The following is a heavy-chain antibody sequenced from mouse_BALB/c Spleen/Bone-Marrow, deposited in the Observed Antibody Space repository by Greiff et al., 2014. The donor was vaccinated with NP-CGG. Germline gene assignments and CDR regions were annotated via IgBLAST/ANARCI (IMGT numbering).Heavy chain of an antibody. V-gene: IGHV14-3*02. Sequence: VQLKESGGELVKPGGSVKLSCTASGFKIKNTYMHWVKQRPEKGLEWIGRIDPGNGNTKYAPKFQGKATITADTSSNTAYLQLSSLTSEGTAVYYWASYDYGYYFDYWGQGTTLTVSS. CDR3: ASYDYGYYFDY. D-gene: IGHD2-4*01. CDR2: IDPGNGNT. J-gene: IGHJ2*01. CDR1: GFKIKNTY.